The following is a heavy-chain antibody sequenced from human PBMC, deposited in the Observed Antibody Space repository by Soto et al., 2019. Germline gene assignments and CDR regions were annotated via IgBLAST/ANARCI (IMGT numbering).Heavy chain of an antibody. CDR1: GGTFSSYA. Sequence: VKVSCKASGGTFSSYAISWVRQAPGQGLEWMGGIIPIFGTANYAQKFQGRVTITADGSTSTAYMELSSLRSEDTAMYYCARTSAAGKNYYGMEVWGQGTTVTVSS. J-gene: IGHJ6*02. CDR2: IIPIFGTA. D-gene: IGHD6-13*01. CDR3: ARTSAAGKNYYGMEV. V-gene: IGHV1-69*13.